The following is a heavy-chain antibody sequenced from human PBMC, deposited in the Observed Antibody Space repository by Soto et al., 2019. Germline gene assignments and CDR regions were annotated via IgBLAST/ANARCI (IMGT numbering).Heavy chain of an antibody. CDR2: IWYDGSNK. J-gene: IGHJ4*02. Sequence: QEHLVESGGGVVQPGRSLRLSCAASGSIFSGDGMHWVRQAPGKGLEWVAVIWYDGSNKYYADSVKGRFTISRDNSKNMLYLQMDSLRVEDTAIYYCARDGFGGTAFRGFCDYWGQGTLVTVSS. CDR3: ARDGFGGTAFRGFCDY. V-gene: IGHV3-33*01. D-gene: IGHD3-16*01. CDR1: GSIFSGDG.